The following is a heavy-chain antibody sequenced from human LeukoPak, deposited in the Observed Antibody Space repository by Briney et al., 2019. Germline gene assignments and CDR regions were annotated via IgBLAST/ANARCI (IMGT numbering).Heavy chain of an antibody. D-gene: IGHD3-3*02. J-gene: IGHJ6*03. V-gene: IGHV3-7*01. CDR1: DFTFSSYW. Sequence: PGGSLRLSCAASDFTFSSYWMTWVRQAPGKGLEWVANIKQDGSEKFYLDSVKGRFTISRDNAKNSLYLQMNSLRAEDTAVYYCARAFSPRYYYYMDVWGKGTTVTVSS. CDR2: IKQDGSEK. CDR3: ARAFSPRYYYYMDV.